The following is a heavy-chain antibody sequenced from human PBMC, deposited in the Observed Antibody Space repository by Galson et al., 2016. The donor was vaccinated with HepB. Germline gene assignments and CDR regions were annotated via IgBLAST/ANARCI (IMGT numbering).Heavy chain of an antibody. CDR1: AYTFTSYY. D-gene: IGHD5-12*01. Sequence: SVKVSCKASAYTFTSYYMHWVRQAPGQGLEWMGVINPSGGSTSYAQKFQGRVTMTRDTSTSTVYMELSSLRSEDTDVYYCARGIVGYSGYDYYCRNWGQGTLVTVSS. CDR3: ARGIVGYSGYDYYCRN. CDR2: INPSGGST. J-gene: IGHJ4*02. V-gene: IGHV1-46*01.